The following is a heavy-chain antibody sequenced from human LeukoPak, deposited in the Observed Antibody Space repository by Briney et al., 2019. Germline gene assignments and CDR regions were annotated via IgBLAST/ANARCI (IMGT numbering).Heavy chain of an antibody. CDR2: IRSKAYGGTT. Sequence: GGSLRLSCTASGFTFGDYAMSWFRQAPGKGLEWVGFIRSKAYGGTTEYAASVKGRFTISRDDSKSIAYLQMNSLKTEDTAVYYCTRDGLLWFGELFFDYWGQGTLVTVSS. CDR3: TRDGLLWFGELFFDY. J-gene: IGHJ4*02. CDR1: GFTFGDYA. D-gene: IGHD3-10*01. V-gene: IGHV3-49*03.